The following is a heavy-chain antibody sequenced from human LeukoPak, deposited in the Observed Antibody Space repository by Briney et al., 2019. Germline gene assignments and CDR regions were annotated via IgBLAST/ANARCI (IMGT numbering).Heavy chain of an antibody. D-gene: IGHD6-19*01. V-gene: IGHV1-18*01. Sequence: ASVKVSCKASGYTFTSYGISWVRQAPGQGLEWMGWISVYNGNINYAQKLQGRVAMTTDTSTSTAYMELTSLTSDDTAVYYCARLGVAGDPSSAEYFQHWGQGTLLTVSS. J-gene: IGHJ1*01. CDR2: ISVYNGNI. CDR1: GYTFTSYG. CDR3: ARLGVAGDPSSAEYFQH.